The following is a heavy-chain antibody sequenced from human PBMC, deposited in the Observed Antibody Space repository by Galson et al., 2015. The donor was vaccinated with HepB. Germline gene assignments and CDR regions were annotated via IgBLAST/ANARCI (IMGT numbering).Heavy chain of an antibody. CDR1: GYSFTNYW. D-gene: IGHD5-24*01. CDR3: ARVAQRHGYNSEFFDY. CDR2: IYAGDSET. J-gene: IGHJ4*02. Sequence: QSGAEVKKPGESLKISCKGSGYSFTNYWIGWVRQMPGKGLEWMGVIYAGDSETRYSPSLQGQVTISADKSISTAYLQWSTLKASDTAMYYCARVAQRHGYNSEFFDYWGQGTLV. V-gene: IGHV5-51*01.